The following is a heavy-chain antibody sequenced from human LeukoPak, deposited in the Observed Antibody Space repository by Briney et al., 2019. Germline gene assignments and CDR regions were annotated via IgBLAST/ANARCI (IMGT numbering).Heavy chain of an antibody. D-gene: IGHD6-19*01. V-gene: IGHV1-18*01. CDR2: ISAYNGNT. CDR3: ARARRYVAAFSGFGY. Sequence: GASVKVSCKASGYTFTSYGISWVRQAPGQGLEWMGWISAYNGNTNYAQKLQGRVTMTTDTSTSTAYMELRSLRSDDTAVYYCARARRYVAAFSGFGYWGQGTLVTVSS. CDR1: GYTFTSYG. J-gene: IGHJ4*02.